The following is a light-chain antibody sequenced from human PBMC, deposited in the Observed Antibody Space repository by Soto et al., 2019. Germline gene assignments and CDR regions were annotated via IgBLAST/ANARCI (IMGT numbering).Light chain of an antibody. Sequence: EIVLTQSPGTLSLSPGERATLSCRTSQSISSSYLAWYQQKPGQAPRLLIYDASSRATGIPGRFSGSGSGTDFTLTISRLEPEDFAVYYCQQYGSSPMYTFGQGTKLEIK. CDR3: QQYGSSPMYT. J-gene: IGKJ2*01. CDR2: DAS. CDR1: QSISSSY. V-gene: IGKV3-20*01.